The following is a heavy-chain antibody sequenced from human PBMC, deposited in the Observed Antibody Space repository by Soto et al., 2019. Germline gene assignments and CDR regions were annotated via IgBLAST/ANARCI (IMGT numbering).Heavy chain of an antibody. J-gene: IGHJ3*02. D-gene: IGHD2-15*01. Sequence: SETLSLTCTVSRGSISSYYWSWIRQPPGKGLERIGYIHNSGDTNYNPSLKSRVKISVDTSKNHFSLKMSSVTAADTAVYYCARSDCSGGSCYVNVFDIWGQGTMVTVSS. CDR3: ARSDCSGGSCYVNVFDI. V-gene: IGHV4-59*01. CDR2: IHNSGDT. CDR1: RGSISSYY.